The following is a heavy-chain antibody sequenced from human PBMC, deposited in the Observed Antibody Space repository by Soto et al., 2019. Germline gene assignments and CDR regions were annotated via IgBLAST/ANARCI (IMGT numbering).Heavy chain of an antibody. D-gene: IGHD3-22*01. CDR1: GFTFSSYE. Sequence: GGSLRLSCAASGFTFSSYEMNWVRQAPGKGLEWVSYISSSGSIIYYADSVKGRFTISRDNAKNSLYLQMNSLRAEDTAVYYCARGVLYYYDSSGYPNWFDPWGQGTLVTVSS. J-gene: IGHJ5*02. CDR2: ISSSGSII. V-gene: IGHV3-48*03. CDR3: ARGVLYYYDSSGYPNWFDP.